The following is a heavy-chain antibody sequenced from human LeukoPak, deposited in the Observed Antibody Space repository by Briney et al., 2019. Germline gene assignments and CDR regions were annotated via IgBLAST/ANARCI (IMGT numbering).Heavy chain of an antibody. CDR3: ARDPYDFFTGYSYYFDY. Sequence: GGSLRLSCAASGFTFSSYWMSWVRQAPGKGLEWVANIKQDGSEKYYVDSVKSRFTISRDNAKNSLYLQMNSLRAEDTAVYYCARDPYDFFTGYSYYFDYWGQGTLVTVSS. CDR1: GFTFSSYW. V-gene: IGHV3-7*01. D-gene: IGHD3-9*01. J-gene: IGHJ4*02. CDR2: IKQDGSEK.